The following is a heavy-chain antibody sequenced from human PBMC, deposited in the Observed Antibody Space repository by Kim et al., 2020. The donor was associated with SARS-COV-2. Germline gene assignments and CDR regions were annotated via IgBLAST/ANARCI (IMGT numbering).Heavy chain of an antibody. CDR1: GDSISRGH. CDR3: AGAGILWSGYGMDV. D-gene: IGHD2-21*01. V-gene: IGHV4-59*01. CDR2: FDNTGTT. J-gene: IGHJ6*02. Sequence: SETLSLTCNVSGDSISRGHWSWVRQPPGKGLEWISYFDNTGTTNYNPSLKSRVTLSADTSRNQFSLKVKSVTAADTAVYYCAGAGILWSGYGMDVWGQGTTVTVSS.